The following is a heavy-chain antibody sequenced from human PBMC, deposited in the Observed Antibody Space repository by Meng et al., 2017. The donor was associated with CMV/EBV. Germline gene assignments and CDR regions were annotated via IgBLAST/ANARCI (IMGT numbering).Heavy chain of an antibody. Sequence: ASVKVSCKAPGNIFTKNGISWVRQAPGQRLEWMGWISADNQNTNLVQRFQGRVTMTIETSTNTAYVELRSLRSDDTAVYYCAREEYSSSSLDYWGQGTLVTVSS. CDR1: GNIFTKNG. CDR3: AREEYSSSSLDY. D-gene: IGHD6-6*01. V-gene: IGHV1-18*01. CDR2: ISADNQNT. J-gene: IGHJ4*02.